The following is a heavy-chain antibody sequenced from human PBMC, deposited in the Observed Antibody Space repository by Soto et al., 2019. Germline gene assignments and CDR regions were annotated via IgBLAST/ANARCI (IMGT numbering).Heavy chain of an antibody. D-gene: IGHD3-22*01. V-gene: IGHV4-34*01. CDR3: ARGSKYYYDSSGQLGY. CDR2: INHSGST. J-gene: IGHJ4*02. CDR1: GGSFSGYY. Sequence: QVQLQQWGAGLLKPSETLSLTCAVYGGSFSGYYWSWIRQPPGQGLEWIGEINHSGSTNYNPSLKSRVTISVDTSKNQFSLKLSSVTAADTAVYYCARGSKYYYDSSGQLGYWGQGTLVTVSS.